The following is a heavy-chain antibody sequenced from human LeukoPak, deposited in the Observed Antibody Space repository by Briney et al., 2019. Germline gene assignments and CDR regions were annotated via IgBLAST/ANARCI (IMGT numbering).Heavy chain of an antibody. J-gene: IGHJ4*02. CDR1: GGSISSCY. D-gene: IGHD4-23*01. CDR3: ARVPNYGGNSKYYFDY. CDR2: IHYSGST. Sequence: SETLSLTCTVSGGSISSCYWSWIRQPPGKGLEWIGYIHYSGSTNFNPSLKSRVTISVDTSKNQFSLKLSSVTAADTAVYYCARVPNYGGNSKYYFDYWGQGTLVTVSS. V-gene: IGHV4-59*01.